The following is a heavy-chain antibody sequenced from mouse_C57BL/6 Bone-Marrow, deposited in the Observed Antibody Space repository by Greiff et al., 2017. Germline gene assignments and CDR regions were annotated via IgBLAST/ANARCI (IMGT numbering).Heavy chain of an antibody. V-gene: IGHV5-9*04. CDR2: ISGGGGNT. CDR1: GFTFSSYT. J-gene: IGHJ1*03. D-gene: IGHD1-1*01. Sequence: EVKVVESGGGLVKPGGSLTLSCAASGFTFSSYTMSWVRQTPEKRLQWVAAISGGGGNTYYPDSVKGRFTISRDNDKNILYLQMSSLRSEDTAVYYCSRQVTTVLATKYFDVWGTGTTVTVPS. CDR3: SRQVTTVLATKYFDV.